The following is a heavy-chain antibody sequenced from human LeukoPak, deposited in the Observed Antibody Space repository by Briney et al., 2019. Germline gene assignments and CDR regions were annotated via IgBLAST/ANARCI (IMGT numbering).Heavy chain of an antibody. Sequence: GGSLRLSCAASGFTFSSHVMSWVRQAPGKGLEWVSDISASGDTTYYADSVKGRFTISRDNSKNTLDLQMSSLRAEDTAVYYCAKSRGDYWGQGTLVTVSS. CDR2: ISASGDTT. V-gene: IGHV3-23*01. CDR3: AKSRGDY. CDR1: GFTFSSHV. J-gene: IGHJ4*02.